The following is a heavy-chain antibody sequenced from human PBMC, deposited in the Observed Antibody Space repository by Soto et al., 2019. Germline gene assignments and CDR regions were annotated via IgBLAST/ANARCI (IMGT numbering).Heavy chain of an antibody. CDR3: AKFPSYSEPYDDGAGKHVGLAIDS. V-gene: IGHV3-23*01. D-gene: IGHD3-10*01. CDR2: ISGSGGST. J-gene: IGHJ3*02. Sequence: EVQLLESGGGLVQPGGSLRLSCAASGFTFSSYAMSWVRQAPGKGLEWVSAISGSGGSTYYADSVKGRFTISRDNSKNTLYLQMNSRRAEDTAVYYCAKFPSYSEPYDDGAGKHVGLAIDSWGQGTMVTVSS. CDR1: GFTFSSYA.